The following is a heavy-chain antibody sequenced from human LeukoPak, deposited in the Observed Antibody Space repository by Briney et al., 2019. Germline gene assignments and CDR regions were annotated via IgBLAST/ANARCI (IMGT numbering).Heavy chain of an antibody. D-gene: IGHD6-13*01. CDR2: INPDGGGT. J-gene: IGHJ4*02. CDR1: GYPFINYY. Sequence: ASVTVSCKASGYPFINYYIHWVRQAPGQGLEWMGIINPDGGGTTYAQKFQGRVTMTRDTSTRAVYMELSSLRSEDTAVYYCARETDIPAAANYFDYWGQGTLVTVSS. CDR3: ARETDIPAAANYFDY. V-gene: IGHV1-46*01.